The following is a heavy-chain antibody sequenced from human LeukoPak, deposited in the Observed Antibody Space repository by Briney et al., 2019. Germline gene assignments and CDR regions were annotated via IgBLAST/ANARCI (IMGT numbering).Heavy chain of an antibody. D-gene: IGHD6-13*01. CDR2: MYHSGST. CDR1: GYSISSGYY. Sequence: PSETLSLTCAVSGYSISSGYYWGWFRQPPGKGLEWIGHMYHSGSTYYNPSLKSRVTISVDTSKNQFSLKLSSVTAADTAVYYCARQGGSSSPYYYYYMDVWGKGTTVTVSS. CDR3: ARQGGSSSPYYYYYMDV. J-gene: IGHJ6*03. V-gene: IGHV4-38-2*01.